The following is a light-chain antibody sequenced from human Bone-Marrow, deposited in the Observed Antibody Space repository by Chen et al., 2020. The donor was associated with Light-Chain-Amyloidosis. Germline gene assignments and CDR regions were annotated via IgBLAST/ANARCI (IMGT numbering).Light chain of an antibody. CDR2: EAT. CDR3: LSYAGSSNYV. CDR1: SSDVGGYNY. V-gene: IGLV2-8*01. J-gene: IGLJ1*01. Sequence: QSALTQPPSASGTPGPSVTLPCTGTSSDVGGYNYLSWYHHHPVKAPKLIIYEATQRPSGVPDRFSGSQSDNTASLTVSGLQAEDEADYYCLSYAGSSNYVFGTGTKVTVL.